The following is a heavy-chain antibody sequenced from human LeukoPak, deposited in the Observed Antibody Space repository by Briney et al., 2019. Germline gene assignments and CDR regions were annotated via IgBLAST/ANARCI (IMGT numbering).Heavy chain of an antibody. V-gene: IGHV3-48*03. CDR2: ISASGQTI. J-gene: IGHJ6*03. Sequence: PGGSLRLSCAASGFSFSTYEFHWVRHAPGKGLEWVSYISASGQTIYYADSVRGRFTISRDNAKNSLYLQMNSLRAEDTAVYYCVREHYFYHMDGWGEGTTVTVSS. CDR1: GFSFSTYE. CDR3: VREHYFYHMDG.